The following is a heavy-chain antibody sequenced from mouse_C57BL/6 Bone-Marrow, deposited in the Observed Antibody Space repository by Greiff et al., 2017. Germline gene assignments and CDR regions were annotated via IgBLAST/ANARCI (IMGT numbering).Heavy chain of an antibody. CDR1: GFTFSDYY. D-gene: IGHD2-1*01. J-gene: IGHJ1*03. CDR3: AGDGSYYGNLYWYFDV. CDR2: INYDGSST. Sequence: EVMLVESEGGLVQPGSSMKLSCTASGFTFSDYYMAWVRQVPEKGLEWVANINYDGSSTYYLDSVKGRFIISRDNAKNILYLQMSSLKSEDTATYDCAGDGSYYGNLYWYFDVGGTGTTVTVSS. V-gene: IGHV5-16*01.